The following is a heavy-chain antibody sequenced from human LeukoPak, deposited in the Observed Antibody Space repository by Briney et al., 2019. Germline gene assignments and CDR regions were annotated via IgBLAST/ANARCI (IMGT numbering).Heavy chain of an antibody. Sequence: GGSLRLSCAASGFTFSSYATHWVRQAPGKGLEWVAVISYDGSNKYYADSVKGRFTISRDNSKNTLYLQMNSLRAKDTAVYYCARDRNYYDSSAMDYWGQGTLVTVSS. CDR3: ARDRNYYDSSAMDY. J-gene: IGHJ4*02. CDR2: ISYDGSNK. V-gene: IGHV3-30-3*01. D-gene: IGHD3-22*01. CDR1: GFTFSSYA.